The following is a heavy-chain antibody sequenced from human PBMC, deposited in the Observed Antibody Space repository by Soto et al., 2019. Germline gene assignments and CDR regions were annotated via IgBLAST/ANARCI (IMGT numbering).Heavy chain of an antibody. Sequence: ASVKVSCKTSGDTFSNYGITWVRQAPGQPLEWLGWISLYSDGTNYAQKFQGRVPMTTDTSTTTAYMELRSLRSDDTAVYYCARVVPGAEAWFGPWGQGTLVTVSS. CDR1: GDTFSNYG. J-gene: IGHJ5*02. CDR2: ISLYSDGT. V-gene: IGHV1-18*01. CDR3: ARVVPGAEAWFGP. D-gene: IGHD2-2*01.